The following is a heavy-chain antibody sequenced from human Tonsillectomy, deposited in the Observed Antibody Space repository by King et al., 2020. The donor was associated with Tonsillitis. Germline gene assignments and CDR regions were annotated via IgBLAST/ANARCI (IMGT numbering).Heavy chain of an antibody. CDR1: GFNVSSSY. CDR3: AREPVYYYYWDV. Sequence: VQLVESGGGLIQPGGSLRLSCAASGFNVSSSYMSWVRQAPGKGLEWVSVIYAGGNKYYADTLAGRFYITRDNSKHTVYLQLNSLRAEDTAVYYCAREPVYYYYWDVWGEGTAVTVSS. J-gene: IGHJ6*03. V-gene: IGHV3-53*01. CDR2: IYAGGNK.